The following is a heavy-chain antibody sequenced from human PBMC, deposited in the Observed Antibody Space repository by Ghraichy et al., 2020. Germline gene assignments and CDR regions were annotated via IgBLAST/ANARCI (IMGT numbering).Heavy chain of an antibody. J-gene: IGHJ4*02. V-gene: IGHV4-30-2*01. CDR2: IYHSGST. CDR3: AREPYGASGYFDY. Sequence: SETLSLTCAVSGGSISSGGYSWSWIRQPPGKGLEWIGYIYHSGSTYYNPSLKSRVTISVDRSKNQFSLKLSSVTAADTAVYYCAREPYGASGYFDYWGQGTLVTVSS. CDR1: GGSISSGGYS. D-gene: IGHD4-17*01.